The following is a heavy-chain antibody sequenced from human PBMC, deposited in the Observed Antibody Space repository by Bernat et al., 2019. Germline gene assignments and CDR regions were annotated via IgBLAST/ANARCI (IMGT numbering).Heavy chain of an antibody. CDR3: AREVGIREV. CDR1: GFTFSSYA. Sequence: VQLLESGGGLVQPGRSLRLSCAASGFTFSSYAMHWVRQAPGKGLEWVAVISYDGSNKYYADSVKGRFTISRDNSKNTLYLQMNSLRAEDTAVYYCAREVGIREVWGQGTLVTVSS. CDR2: ISYDGSNK. V-gene: IGHV3-30-3*01. D-gene: IGHD2-15*01. J-gene: IGHJ4*02.